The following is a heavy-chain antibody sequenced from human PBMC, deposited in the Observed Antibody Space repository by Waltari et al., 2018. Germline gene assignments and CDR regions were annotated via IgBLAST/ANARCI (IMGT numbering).Heavy chain of an antibody. Sequence: QVQLVESGGGVVKPGRSLRLSCAASGFSFGSFGRHWVRRAPGKGLEWVAIIWYDGSEKYYADSVKGRFTISRDNSKNTVDLQMNSLRAEDTAVYYCAVTTGGYDGMGVWGQGTTVTVSS. CDR3: AVTTGGYDGMGV. J-gene: IGHJ6*02. CDR1: GFSFGSFG. D-gene: IGHD6-13*01. CDR2: IWYDGSEK. V-gene: IGHV3-33*01.